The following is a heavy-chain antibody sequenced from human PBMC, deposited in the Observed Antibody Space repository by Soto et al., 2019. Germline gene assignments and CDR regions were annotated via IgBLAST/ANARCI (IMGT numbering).Heavy chain of an antibody. CDR3: ARDYYGSGTYAGWFDP. V-gene: IGHV4-31*11. D-gene: IGHD3-10*01. CDR1: GGSISIGSFY. J-gene: IGHJ5*02. Sequence: PSETLSLTCAVSGGSISIGSFYWSWIRQHPGKGLEWIGYIYYRGNTDYNPSLQSRVTISVDTSKNQFSLKLSSVTAADTAVYYCARDYYGSGTYAGWFDPWGQGMLVTVSS. CDR2: IYYRGNT.